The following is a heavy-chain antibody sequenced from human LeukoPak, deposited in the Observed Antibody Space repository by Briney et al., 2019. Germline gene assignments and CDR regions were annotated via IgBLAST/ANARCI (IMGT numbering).Heavy chain of an antibody. J-gene: IGHJ4*02. D-gene: IGHD5-12*01. V-gene: IGHV3-21*01. CDR2: VSATSNYV. Sequence: GGSLRRSCPASGFTLSSYSINSVRQAPGKGLEWVSSVSATSNYVYYADSVKGRFTMSRDNAKNSLYLQMNSLRAKDTAVYYCASYGYHPFDYWGQGTLVTVSS. CDR3: ASYGYHPFDY. CDR1: GFTLSSYS.